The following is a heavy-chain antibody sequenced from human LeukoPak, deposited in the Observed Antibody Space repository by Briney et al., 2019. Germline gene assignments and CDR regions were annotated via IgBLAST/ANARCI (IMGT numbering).Heavy chain of an antibody. J-gene: IGHJ3*02. D-gene: IGHD3-22*01. CDR1: GFTVSSNY. CDR3: AGRITMIVVAPGAFDI. V-gene: IGHV3-53*04. CDR2: IYSGGST. Sequence: GGSLRLSCVAPGFTVSSNYMSWVRQAPGKGLEWVSVIYSGGSTYYAVSVKGRFTISRHNSKNTLYLQMNSLRAEDTAVYYCAGRITMIVVAPGAFDIWGQGTMVTVSS.